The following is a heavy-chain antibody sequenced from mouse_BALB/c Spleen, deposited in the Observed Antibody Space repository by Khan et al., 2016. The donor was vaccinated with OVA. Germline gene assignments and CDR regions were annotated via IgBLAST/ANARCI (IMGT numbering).Heavy chain of an antibody. Sequence: EVQLQESGPGLVKPSQSLSLTCTVTGYSITSGYGWNWIRQFPGNKVEWMGYISYSGSTNYNPSLKSRISITRDTSKHQFFLHVNAVTTEDTATYYCARTARIKYWGQGTTLTVSS. J-gene: IGHJ2*01. CDR2: ISYSGST. D-gene: IGHD1-2*01. V-gene: IGHV3-2*02. CDR1: GYSITSGYG. CDR3: ARTARIKY.